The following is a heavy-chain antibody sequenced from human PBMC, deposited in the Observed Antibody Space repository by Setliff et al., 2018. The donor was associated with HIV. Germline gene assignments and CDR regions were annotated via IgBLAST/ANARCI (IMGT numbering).Heavy chain of an antibody. D-gene: IGHD1-26*01. V-gene: IGHV1-18*01. J-gene: IGHJ4*02. CDR3: ARDGVEWELLRQALEY. CDR2: ISAYNGNT. CDR1: GYTFTSYG. Sequence: GASVKVSCKASGYTFTSYGISWVRQAPGQGLEWMGWISAYNGNTNYAQKLQGRVTMTTDTPTSTAYMELRSLRSDDTAVYYCARDGVEWELLRQALEYWGQGTLVTVSS.